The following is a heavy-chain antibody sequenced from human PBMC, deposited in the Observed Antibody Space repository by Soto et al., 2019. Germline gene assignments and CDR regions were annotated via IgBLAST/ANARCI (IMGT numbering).Heavy chain of an antibody. V-gene: IGHV3-7*01. CDR1: GFTFSGYW. D-gene: IGHD6-19*01. CDR2: IKDDGSQT. J-gene: IGHJ4*02. CDR3: ATAVRGSAWSY. Sequence: EVKLEESGGGLVQTGGSLRLSCAVSGFTFSGYWMRWVRQSPGRGLEGVANIKDDGSQTYYVGSVRGRFTISRDNGQNSLYQHMNSLRVEDTAVYYCATAVRGSAWSYWGQGTLVTVSS.